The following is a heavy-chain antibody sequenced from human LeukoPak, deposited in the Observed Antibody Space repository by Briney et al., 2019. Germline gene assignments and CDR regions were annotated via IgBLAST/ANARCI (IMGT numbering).Heavy chain of an antibody. CDR1: GGSISNYY. CDR3: ASNYYGSGSLDY. V-gene: IGHV4-59*08. J-gene: IGHJ4*02. Sequence: SETLSLTCTVSGGSISNYYWSWIRQPPGKGLEWIGYIYYSGSTNYNPSLKSRVTISVDTSKNQFSLKVSSVTAADTAVYYCASNYYGSGSLDYWGQGNLVTVSS. CDR2: IYYSGST. D-gene: IGHD3-10*01.